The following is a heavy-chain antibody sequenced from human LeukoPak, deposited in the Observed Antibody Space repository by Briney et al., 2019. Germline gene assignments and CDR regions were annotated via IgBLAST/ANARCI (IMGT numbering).Heavy chain of an antibody. CDR2: IYLGGST. CDR1: GGSISSYY. V-gene: IGHV4-4*08. CDR3: ARGASMYNPAGAASRDAFDI. D-gene: IGHD1-1*01. J-gene: IGHJ3*02. Sequence: SERVSPTCTVSGGSISSYYWSWIRQPPGKGLESIGYIYLGGSTNYNPSLKTLANLTQTQSKKQFSLKLRSVTAADTAVYYCARGASMYNPAGAASRDAFDIWG.